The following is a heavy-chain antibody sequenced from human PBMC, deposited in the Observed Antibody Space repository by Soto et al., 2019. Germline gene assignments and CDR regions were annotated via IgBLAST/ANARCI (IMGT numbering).Heavy chain of an antibody. Sequence: QVQLVESGGGVVQPGRSLRLSCAASGFTFSSYAMHWVRQAPGKGLEWVAVISYDGSNKYYADSVKGRFTISRDNSKNTLYLQMNSLRAEDTAVYYCAREGGRWDRTLDYWGHGTLVTVSS. D-gene: IGHD1-26*01. CDR1: GFTFSSYA. CDR3: AREGGRWDRTLDY. J-gene: IGHJ4*01. CDR2: ISYDGSNK. V-gene: IGHV3-30-3*01.